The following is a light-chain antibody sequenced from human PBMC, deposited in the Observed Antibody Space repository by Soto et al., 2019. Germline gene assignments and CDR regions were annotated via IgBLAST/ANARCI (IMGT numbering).Light chain of an antibody. J-gene: IGLJ2*01. CDR3: SSYTTSSTVVV. CDR1: SSDVGGYNY. Sequence: QSVLTQPASVSGSPGQSITISCTGTSSDVGGYNYVSWYQQYPGKAPKLIIYDVSNRPSGVSNRFSGSKSGNTASLTISGLQAEDEADYYCSSYTTSSTVVVFGGGTKLTVL. V-gene: IGLV2-14*01. CDR2: DVS.